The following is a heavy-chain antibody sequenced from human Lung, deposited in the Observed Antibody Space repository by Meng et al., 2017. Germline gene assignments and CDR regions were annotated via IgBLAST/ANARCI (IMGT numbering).Heavy chain of an antibody. CDR2: INHRGGT. CDR3: ARGPTXMAHDFDY. V-gene: IGHV4-34*01. CDR1: GGSCNDYD. J-gene: IGHJ4*02. D-gene: IGHD5-24*01. Sequence: LQEWGGGLLKPSRTPSLPCLVPGGSCNDYDKNLIRQPPGKGLEWVGEINHRGGTSYNPSHESRTTISVDTSQNNLSLKLSSVTXXXSAVXXCARGPTXMAHDFDYWGQGTLVTVSS.